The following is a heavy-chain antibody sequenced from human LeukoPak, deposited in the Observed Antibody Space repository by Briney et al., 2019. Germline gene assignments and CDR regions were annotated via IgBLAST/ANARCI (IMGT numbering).Heavy chain of an antibody. J-gene: IGHJ4*02. CDR2: ISVSGHKT. V-gene: IGHV3-23*01. CDR3: VKDLVGYDSSGYRDY. CDR1: GFTFRSYS. D-gene: IGHD3-22*01. Sequence: GGSLRLPCAASGFTFRSYSMSWVRQAPGKGLEWVSGISVSGHKTYHADSVKGRFTISRDNSKNMVYLQMNSLRAEDTAVYYCVKDLVGYDSSGYRDYWGQGTLVTVSS.